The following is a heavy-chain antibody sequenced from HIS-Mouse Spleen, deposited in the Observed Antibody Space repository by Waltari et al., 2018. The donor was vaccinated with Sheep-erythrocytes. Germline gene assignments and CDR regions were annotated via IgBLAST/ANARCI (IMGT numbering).Heavy chain of an antibody. CDR3: ARDYGDWYFDL. D-gene: IGHD3-10*01. CDR1: GFTFSSYS. J-gene: IGHJ2*01. Sequence: EVQLVESGGGLVQPGGSLRLSCAASGFTFSSYSMNWVRQAPGKGLEWVSYISSSSNIYYADSVKGRFTISRDNDKNSLYLQMNSLRDEDTAVYYCARDYGDWYFDLWGRGTLVTVSS. CDR2: ISSSSNI. V-gene: IGHV3-48*02.